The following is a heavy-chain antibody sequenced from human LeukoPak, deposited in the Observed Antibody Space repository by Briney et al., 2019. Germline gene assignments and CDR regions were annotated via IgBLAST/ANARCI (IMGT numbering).Heavy chain of an antibody. D-gene: IGHD6-19*01. J-gene: IGHJ6*02. V-gene: IGHV4-59*08. Sequence: SETLSLTCTVSGGSISSYYWSWIRQPPGKGLEWIGYIYYSGSTNYNPSLKSRVTISVDTSKNQFSLKLSSVTAADTAVYYCARQIAVAGPYYYYYGMDVWGQGTTVTVSS. CDR1: GGSISSYY. CDR2: IYYSGST. CDR3: ARQIAVAGPYYYYYGMDV.